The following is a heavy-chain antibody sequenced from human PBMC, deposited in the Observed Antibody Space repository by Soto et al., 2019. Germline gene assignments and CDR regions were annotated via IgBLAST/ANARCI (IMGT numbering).Heavy chain of an antibody. J-gene: IGHJ4*02. D-gene: IGHD2-21*01. V-gene: IGHV3-15*01. CDR1: RFNFRGAW. Sequence: EVQLVESGGGSVKPGGSLRLSCEASRFNFRGAWMSWVRQAPGKGLEWVGLIKSNIDGGTADYAAPVKGRFTISRDDTENRVFLEMNSLRTDDTAVYYCSVYFISYGCYLSFTPVWGQGTLVAVSS. CDR3: SVYFISYGCYLSFTPV. CDR2: IKSNIDGGTA.